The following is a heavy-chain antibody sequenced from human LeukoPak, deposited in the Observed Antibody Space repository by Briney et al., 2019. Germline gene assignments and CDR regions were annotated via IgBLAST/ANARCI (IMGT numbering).Heavy chain of an antibody. Sequence: SETLSLTCTVSGGSISSYYWSWIRQPPGKGLEWIGYIYYSGSTNYNPSLKSRVTISVDTSKNQFSLKLSSVTAADTAVYYCARSYLLGFDYWGQGTLVTVSS. CDR3: ARSYLLGFDY. CDR1: GGSISSYY. V-gene: IGHV4-59*01. J-gene: IGHJ4*02. D-gene: IGHD2/OR15-2a*01. CDR2: IYYSGST.